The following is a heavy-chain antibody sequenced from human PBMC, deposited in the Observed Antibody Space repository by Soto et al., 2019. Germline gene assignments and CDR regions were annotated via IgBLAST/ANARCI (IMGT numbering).Heavy chain of an antibody. Sequence: QVQLQESGPGLVLPSETLSLTCTVSGGSMNSYYWTWVRQPPGKGLEWIGYVYDSGTPKYNASLESRITMSLDKSRNQFSLSLSYVTAADTAVYFCARYSPPKKSFDSNPGWLDPWGQGTLVAVSS. CDR3: ARYSPPKKSFDSNPGWLDP. CDR2: VYDSGTP. J-gene: IGHJ5*02. CDR1: GGSMNSYY. D-gene: IGHD2-21*01. V-gene: IGHV4-59*01.